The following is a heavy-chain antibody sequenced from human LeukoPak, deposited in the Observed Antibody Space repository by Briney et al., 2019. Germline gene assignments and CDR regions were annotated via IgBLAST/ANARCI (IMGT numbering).Heavy chain of an antibody. CDR1: GGSFSGYY. D-gene: IGHD6-19*01. Sequence: SETLSLTCAVYGGSFSGYYWSWIRQPPGKGLEWIGEINHSGSTNYNPSLKSRVTISVDTSKNQFSLKLSSVTAADTAVYYCAIVPSSGWYRYFDYWGQGTLVTVSS. CDR2: INHSGST. CDR3: AIVPSSGWYRYFDY. J-gene: IGHJ4*02. V-gene: IGHV4-34*01.